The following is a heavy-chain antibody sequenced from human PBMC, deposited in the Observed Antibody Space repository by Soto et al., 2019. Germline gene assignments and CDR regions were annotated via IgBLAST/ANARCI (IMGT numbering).Heavy chain of an antibody. CDR2: ISGSGDST. V-gene: IGHV3-23*01. Sequence: VGSLRLSCAASGFTFSSYAMSWVRQAPGKGLEWVSAISGSGDSTYYADSVKGRFSISRDNSKNTLYLQMNSLRAEDTAVYYCAKDSGYDFGFDPWGQGTLVTVSS. D-gene: IGHD5-12*01. CDR1: GFTFSSYA. CDR3: AKDSGYDFGFDP. J-gene: IGHJ5*02.